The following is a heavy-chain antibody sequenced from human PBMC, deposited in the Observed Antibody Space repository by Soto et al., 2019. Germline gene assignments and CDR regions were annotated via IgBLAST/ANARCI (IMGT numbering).Heavy chain of an antibody. CDR2: IFANGHT. Sequence: TSETLSLTCIVSGGSISEKYWNWVRQPPGKGLEWIGLIFANGHTDYNPSLKSRVTMSVDASKNQFSLRLTSMTAADMAVYYCVASLAASGLNWLDPWGRGTLVTVSS. CDR3: VASLAASGLNWLDP. D-gene: IGHD6-13*01. CDR1: GGSISEKY. J-gene: IGHJ5*02. V-gene: IGHV4-4*07.